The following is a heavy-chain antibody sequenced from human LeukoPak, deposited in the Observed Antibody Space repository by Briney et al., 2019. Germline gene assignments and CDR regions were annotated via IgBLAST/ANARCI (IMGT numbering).Heavy chain of an antibody. V-gene: IGHV3-23*01. Sequence: GGSLRLSCAASGFTFSSYSMTWVRQAPGKGLEWASVISGSGGATYYADSVKGRFTISRDNSKNTLCLQMNSPRAEDTAVYYCARAAMVRGVDYFDSWGQGTLVTVSS. CDR1: GFTFSSYS. D-gene: IGHD3-10*01. CDR2: ISGSGGAT. CDR3: ARAAMVRGVDYFDS. J-gene: IGHJ4*02.